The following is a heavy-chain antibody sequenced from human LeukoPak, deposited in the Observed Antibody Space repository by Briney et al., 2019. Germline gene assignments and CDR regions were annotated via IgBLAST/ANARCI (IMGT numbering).Heavy chain of an antibody. CDR2: INWNGGST. D-gene: IGHD5-12*01. Sequence: GGSLRLSCTTSGLTFSTSGFNWVRQAPGKGLEWVSGINWNGGSTGYADSVKGRFTISRDNAKNSLYLQMNSLRAEDTALYYCARRSGCDSNYFDYWGQGTLVTVSS. V-gene: IGHV3-20*04. J-gene: IGHJ4*02. CDR1: GLTFSTSG. CDR3: ARRSGCDSNYFDY.